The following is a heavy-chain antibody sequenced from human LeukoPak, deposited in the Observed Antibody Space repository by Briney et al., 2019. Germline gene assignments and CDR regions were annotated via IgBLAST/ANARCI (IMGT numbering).Heavy chain of an antibody. J-gene: IGHJ4*02. D-gene: IGHD2-8*02. Sequence: PSETLSLTCTVSGDSISSSNYYWAWIRQPPGKGLEWIGSIYYSGSTYYNPSLKSRVTISVDTSKNQFSLKLSSVTAADTAVYYCARDAPSGAHDYWGQGTLVTVSS. CDR1: GDSISSSNYY. V-gene: IGHV4-39*07. CDR2: IYYSGST. CDR3: ARDAPSGAHDY.